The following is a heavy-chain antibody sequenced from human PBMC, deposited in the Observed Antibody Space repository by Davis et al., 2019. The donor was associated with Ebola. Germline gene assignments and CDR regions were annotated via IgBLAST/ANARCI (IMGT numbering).Heavy chain of an antibody. CDR1: GFTFGDYA. Sequence: GGSLRLSCTASGFTFGDYAMSWVRQAPGKGLEWVGFIRSKAYGGTTEYAASVKGRFTISRDDSKSIPYLQMNSLKSEDTAVYYCTRGRRGYFDWLLYENAFDIWGQGTMVTVSS. CDR2: IRSKAYGGTT. J-gene: IGHJ3*02. CDR3: TRGRRGYFDWLLYENAFDI. D-gene: IGHD3-9*01. V-gene: IGHV3-49*04.